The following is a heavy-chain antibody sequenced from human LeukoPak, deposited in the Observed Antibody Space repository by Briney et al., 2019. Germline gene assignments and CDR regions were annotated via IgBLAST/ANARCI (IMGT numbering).Heavy chain of an antibody. Sequence: PGGSLSLSCAASGFTFSSYGMHCARQAQGMGLVWVAFIRYEGSNKYYADSVKGRFTITRDNSKNTLYLQMNSLRAEDTAVYYCANLGSSSPEYYFDYWGQGTLVTVSS. CDR2: IRYEGSNK. V-gene: IGHV3-30*02. CDR3: ANLGSSSPEYYFDY. CDR1: GFTFSSYG. J-gene: IGHJ4*02. D-gene: IGHD6-13*01.